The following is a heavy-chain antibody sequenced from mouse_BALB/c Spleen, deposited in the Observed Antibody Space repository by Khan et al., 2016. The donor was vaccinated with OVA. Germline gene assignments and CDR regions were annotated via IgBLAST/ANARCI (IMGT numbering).Heavy chain of an antibody. CDR3: ARNYDYDEGLAY. D-gene: IGHD2-4*01. V-gene: IGHV2-2*02. Sequence: QVQLKESGPGLVQPSQSLSITCTVSGFSLTTYGVHWVRQSPRKGLEWLGVIWSGGSTDYNAPFISRLSISKDRSKSQVFFKMNSLQVNDTAIYYCARNYDYDEGLAYWGQGTLVTVSA. CDR1: GFSLTTYG. J-gene: IGHJ3*01. CDR2: IWSGGST.